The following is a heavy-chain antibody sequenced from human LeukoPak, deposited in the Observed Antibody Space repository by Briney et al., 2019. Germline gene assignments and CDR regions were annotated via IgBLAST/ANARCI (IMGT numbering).Heavy chain of an antibody. V-gene: IGHV1-2*02. CDR1: GYTFTGYY. Sequence: ASVKVSCKASGYTFTGYYMRWVRQAPGQGLEWMGWINPNSGGTNYAQKFQGRVTMTRDTSISTAYMELSRLRSEDTAVYYCSRSNIRLVVPADIGYWGEGTLVTVSS. CDR3: SRSNIRLVVPADIGY. D-gene: IGHD2-2*01. J-gene: IGHJ4*02. CDR2: INPNSGGT.